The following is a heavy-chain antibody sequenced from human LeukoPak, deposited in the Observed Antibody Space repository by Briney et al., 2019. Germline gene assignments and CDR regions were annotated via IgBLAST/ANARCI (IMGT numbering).Heavy chain of an antibody. D-gene: IGHD6-19*01. V-gene: IGHV3-48*04. CDR1: GFTFSSYW. CDR2: ISSSGSTI. CDR3: AREQSISSGWYDFDY. J-gene: IGHJ4*02. Sequence: GGSLRLSGAASGFTFSSYWMNWVRQAPGKGLEWVSYISSSGSTIYYADSVKGRFTISRDNAKNSLYLQMNSLRAEDTAVYYCAREQSISSGWYDFDYWGQGTLVTVSS.